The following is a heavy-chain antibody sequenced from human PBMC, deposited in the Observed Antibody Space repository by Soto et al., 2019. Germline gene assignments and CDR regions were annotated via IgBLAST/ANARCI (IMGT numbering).Heavy chain of an antibody. CDR2: ISSSSSTI. D-gene: IGHD2-2*01. CDR1: GFTFSSYS. J-gene: IGHJ6*03. Sequence: GGSLRLSCAASGFTFSSYSMNWVRQAPGKGLEWVSYISSSSSTIYYADSVKGRFTISRDNAKNSLYLQMNSLRAEDTAVYYCAREATDIVVVPAAMLRYYYYYMYVWGKGTTVTVSS. CDR3: AREATDIVVVPAAMLRYYYYYMYV. V-gene: IGHV3-48*01.